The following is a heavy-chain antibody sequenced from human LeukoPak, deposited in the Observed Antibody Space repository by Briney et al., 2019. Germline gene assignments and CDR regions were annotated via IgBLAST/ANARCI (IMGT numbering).Heavy chain of an antibody. D-gene: IGHD3-16*02. V-gene: IGHV3-74*01. J-gene: IGHJ4*02. Sequence: GGSLRLSCAASGFTFSSYLMNWVRQVPGKGLMWVSRISTDGSNSAYADSVTGRFTVSRDNAKNTVYLQMNSLRVEDTAVYYCARDTGEAYYRYWGQGALVTVSS. CDR1: GFTFSSYL. CDR3: ARDTGEAYYRY. CDR2: ISTDGSNS.